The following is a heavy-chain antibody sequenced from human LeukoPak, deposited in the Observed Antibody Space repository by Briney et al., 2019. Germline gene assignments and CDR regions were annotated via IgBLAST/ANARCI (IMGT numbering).Heavy chain of an antibody. V-gene: IGHV3-74*01. CDR1: GFTFSTYW. CDR3: ARVRSDYSSSSPPDY. D-gene: IGHD6-6*01. J-gene: IGHJ4*02. Sequence: GGSLRLSCAASGFTFSTYWMHWVRQAPGKGLVWVSRIDNGGSNTLYVDSVRGRFTISRDNAKSTLYLQMNSLRAEDTAIYYCARVRSDYSSSSPPDYWGQGTPVTVSS. CDR2: IDNGGSNT.